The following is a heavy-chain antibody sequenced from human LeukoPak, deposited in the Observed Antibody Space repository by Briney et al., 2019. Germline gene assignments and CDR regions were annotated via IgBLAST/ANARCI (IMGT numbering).Heavy chain of an antibody. CDR3: AKRDSTGLHYFDY. J-gene: IGHJ4*02. V-gene: IGHV3-23*01. D-gene: IGHD1-1*01. Sequence: GGSLRLSCAASGFTFSSYAMSWVRQAPGKGLEWVSVIGKSGTTYYADSVKGRFTVSRDNSKSTLYLQMNSLRAEDTAVYYCAKRDSTGLHYFDYWGQGTLVTVSS. CDR1: GFTFSSYA. CDR2: IGKSGTT.